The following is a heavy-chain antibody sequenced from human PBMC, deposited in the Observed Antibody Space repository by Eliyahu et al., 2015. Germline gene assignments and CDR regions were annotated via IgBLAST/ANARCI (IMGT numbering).Heavy chain of an antibody. D-gene: IGHD5-24*01. Sequence: QVQLQESGPGLVKPSETLSLACTVSGGSIXDSYWSWIRQPPGKGLEWIGYIHYTGSTNYNPSLKSRVTISVDTSKNQFSLKVRSVTAADTALYYCARGYNTFNYWGQGTLVSVSS. CDR1: GGSIXDSY. V-gene: IGHV4-59*01. J-gene: IGHJ4*02. CDR3: ARGYNTFNY. CDR2: IHYTGST.